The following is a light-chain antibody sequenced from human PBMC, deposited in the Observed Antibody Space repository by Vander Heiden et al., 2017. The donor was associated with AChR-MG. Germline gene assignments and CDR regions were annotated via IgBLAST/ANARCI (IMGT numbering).Light chain of an antibody. V-gene: IGKV3-20*01. J-gene: IGKJ2*01. CDR2: GAS. CDR1: QNVSSSY. CDR3: QQYGSSLYT. Sequence: EMVLTQSPGTLSLSPGERATLSCRASQNVSSSYLAWYQQKPGQAPRLLIYGASSRATGIPDRFSGSGSGTDFTLTISRLEPEDFAVYYCQQYGSSLYTFGQGTKLEIK.